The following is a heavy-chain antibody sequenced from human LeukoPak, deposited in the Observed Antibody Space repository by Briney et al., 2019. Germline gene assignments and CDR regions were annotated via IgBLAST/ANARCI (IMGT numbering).Heavy chain of an antibody. Sequence: SETLSLICTVSGGSVSSGSYYWSWIRQPPGKGLEWIGYIYHSGSTKYNPSLKSRVTISVDRSKNQFSLKLSSVTAADTAVYSCARGGGYCNSNSCPEDAYDIWGQGTMVTVSS. CDR1: GGSVSSGSYY. J-gene: IGHJ3*02. D-gene: IGHD2-2*01. V-gene: IGHV4-61*01. CDR3: ARGGGYCNSNSCPEDAYDI. CDR2: IYHSGST.